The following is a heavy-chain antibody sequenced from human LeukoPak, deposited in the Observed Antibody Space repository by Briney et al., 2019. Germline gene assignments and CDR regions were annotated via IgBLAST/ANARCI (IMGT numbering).Heavy chain of an antibody. CDR2: ISAYNGNT. J-gene: IGHJ4*02. CDR1: GYTFTSYG. V-gene: IGHV1-18*01. Sequence: ASVKVSCKASGYTFTSYGISWVRQAPGQGLEWMGWISAYNGNTNYAQKLQGRVTMTTDTSTSTAYMELRSLRSDDTAVYYCARVYVITFGGVIVTENYYFDYWGQGTLVTVSS. CDR3: ARVYVITFGGVIVTENYYFDY. D-gene: IGHD3-16*02.